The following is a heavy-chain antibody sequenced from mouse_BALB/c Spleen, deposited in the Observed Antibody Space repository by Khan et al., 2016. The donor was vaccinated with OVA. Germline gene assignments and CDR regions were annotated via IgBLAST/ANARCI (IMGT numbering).Heavy chain of an antibody. D-gene: IGHD1-2*01. CDR3: AGTAWINY. CDR1: GYSITSGYG. CDR2: ISYSGST. J-gene: IGHJ2*01. Sequence: EVELVVSEPGLVKPSQSLSLTYTVTGYSITSGYGWNWIRQFPGNKLEWMGYISYSGSTNYNPSLKSRISISRDTSKNQFFLQLKSVTTEDTATYYCAGTAWINYWGQGTTLTVSS. V-gene: IGHV3-2*02.